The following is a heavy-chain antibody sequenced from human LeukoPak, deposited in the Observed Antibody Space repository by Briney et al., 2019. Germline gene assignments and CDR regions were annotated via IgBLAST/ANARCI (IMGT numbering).Heavy chain of an antibody. CDR2: ISSSGSTI. Sequence: PGGSLRLSCAASGFTFSSYEMNWVRQAPGKGLEWVSYISSSGSTIYYADSVKGRFTISRDNAKNSLYLQMNSLRAEDTAVYYCAGAPQYYDFWSDYCGFDPWGQGTLVTVSS. CDR3: AGAPQYYDFWSDYCGFDP. D-gene: IGHD3-3*01. J-gene: IGHJ5*02. CDR1: GFTFSSYE. V-gene: IGHV3-48*03.